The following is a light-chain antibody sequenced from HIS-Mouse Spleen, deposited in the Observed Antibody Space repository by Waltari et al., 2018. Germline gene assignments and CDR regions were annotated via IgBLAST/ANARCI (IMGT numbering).Light chain of an antibody. Sequence: SYELTQPPSVSVSPGQTARITCSGDAFPKKYVYGSQQKSGQAPVLVIYEDSKRPSGIPERFSGSSSGTMATLTISGAQVEDEADYYCYSTDSSGNHRVFGGGTKLTVL. CDR3: YSTDSSGNHRV. CDR1: AFPKKY. CDR2: EDS. V-gene: IGLV3-10*01. J-gene: IGLJ2*01.